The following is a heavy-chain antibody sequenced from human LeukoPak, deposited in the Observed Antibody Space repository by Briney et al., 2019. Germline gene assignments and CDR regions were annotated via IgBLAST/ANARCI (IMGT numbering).Heavy chain of an antibody. CDR2: ISSSGSTI. Sequence: PGGSLRLSCAASGFTFCSYEMNWVRQAPGKGLEWVSYISSSGSTIYYADSVKGRFTISRDNAKNSLYLQMNSLRAEDTAVYYCARDSGYDYVDYWGQGTLVTVSS. D-gene: IGHD5-12*01. J-gene: IGHJ4*02. CDR3: ARDSGYDYVDY. V-gene: IGHV3-48*03. CDR1: GFTFCSYE.